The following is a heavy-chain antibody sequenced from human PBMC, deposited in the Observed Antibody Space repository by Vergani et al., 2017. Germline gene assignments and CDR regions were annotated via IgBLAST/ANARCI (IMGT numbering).Heavy chain of an antibody. CDR3: AHAILRVYYCVIHSWFDP. J-gene: IGHJ5*02. CDR2: IYWKEDK. V-gene: IGHV2-5*01. D-gene: IGHD3-9*01. Sequence: QITLKESGPTLVKPPQPLTRTCTFPGISLSNSGVGVGWIRPPPGTSLDWLALIYWKEDKRYSPSLKSRLTITKDTSKNQVVLTMTNMDPVYTATYYCAHAILRVYYCVIHSWFDPWSQGTLVSVP. CDR1: GISLSNSGVG.